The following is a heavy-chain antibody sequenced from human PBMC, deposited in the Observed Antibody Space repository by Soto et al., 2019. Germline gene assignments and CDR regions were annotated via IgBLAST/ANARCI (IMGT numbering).Heavy chain of an antibody. V-gene: IGHV3-21*01. CDR3: ARGDEIQLWLEGYYYGMDV. D-gene: IGHD5-18*01. Sequence: PGGSLRLSCAASGFTFSSYSMNWVRQAPGKGLEWVSSISSSSSYIYYADSVKGRFTISRDNAKNSLYLQMNSLRAEDTAVYYCARGDEIQLWLEGYYYGMDVWGQGTTVTVSS. J-gene: IGHJ6*02. CDR2: ISSSSSYI. CDR1: GFTFSSYS.